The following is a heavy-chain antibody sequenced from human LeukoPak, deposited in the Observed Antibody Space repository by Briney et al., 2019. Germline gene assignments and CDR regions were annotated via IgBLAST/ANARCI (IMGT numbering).Heavy chain of an antibody. CDR3: ARASKTDYDFWSGYYGPSAFDI. D-gene: IGHD3-3*01. J-gene: IGHJ3*02. V-gene: IGHV1-46*01. CDR2: INPSGGST. Sequence: GASVKVSCKASGYTFTSYYMHWVRQAPGQGLEWMGIINPSGGSTSYAQKFQGRVTMTRDTSTGTVYMELSSLRSEDTAVYYCARASKTDYDFWSGYYGPSAFDIWGQGTMVTVSS. CDR1: GYTFTSYY.